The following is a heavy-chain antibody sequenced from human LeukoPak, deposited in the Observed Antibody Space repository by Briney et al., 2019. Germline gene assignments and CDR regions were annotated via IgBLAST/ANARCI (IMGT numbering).Heavy chain of an antibody. V-gene: IGHV3-20*04. CDR3: AKDGWLLNYFDY. J-gene: IGHJ4*02. CDR2: INWNGGST. CDR1: GFTFDDYG. Sequence: PGGSLRLSCAASGFTFDDYGMSWVRQAPGKGLEWVSGINWNGGSTYYADSVKGRFTISRDNSKNTLYLQMDSLRAEDTAVYYCAKDGWLLNYFDYWGQGTLVTVSS. D-gene: IGHD5-12*01.